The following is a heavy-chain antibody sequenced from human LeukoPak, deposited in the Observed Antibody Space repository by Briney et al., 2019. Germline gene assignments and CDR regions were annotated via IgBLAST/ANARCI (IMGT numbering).Heavy chain of an antibody. CDR1: GGSISSGSYY. V-gene: IGHV4-61*02. D-gene: IGHD4-17*01. Sequence: PSETLSLTCTVSGGSISSGSYYWSWIRQPAGKGLEWIGRIYTSGSTNYNPSLKSRVTISVDTSKNQFSLKLSSVTAADTAVYYCASTHDYGDIDYWGQGTLVTVSS. CDR3: ASTHDYGDIDY. CDR2: IYTSGST. J-gene: IGHJ4*02.